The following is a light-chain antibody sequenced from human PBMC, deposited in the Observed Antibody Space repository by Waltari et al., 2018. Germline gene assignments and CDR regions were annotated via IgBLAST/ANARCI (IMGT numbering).Light chain of an antibody. J-gene: IGLJ1*01. V-gene: IGLV2-14*03. Sequence: QSALTQPASVSGSPGQSITIPCTGTSSDVGDYNYVSWSQQHPGKAPKLLIYDVYTRPSGVSERFSGSKSGNTASLTISGLQAEDEADYYCSSYSSSSIYVFGSGTKVTVL. CDR1: SSDVGDYNY. CDR3: SSYSSSSIYV. CDR2: DVY.